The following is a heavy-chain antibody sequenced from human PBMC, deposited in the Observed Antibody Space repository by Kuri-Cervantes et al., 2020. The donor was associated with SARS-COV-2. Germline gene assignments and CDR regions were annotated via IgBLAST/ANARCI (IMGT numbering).Heavy chain of an antibody. Sequence: SETLSLTCTVSGGSISSYYWSWIRQPPGKGLEWIGYIYYSGSTNYNPSLKSRVTISVDTSKNQFSLKLSSVTAADTAVYYCARTKGTIFGVVNWFDPWGQGTLVTVSS. CDR2: IYYSGST. CDR1: GGSISSYY. CDR3: ARTKGTIFGVVNWFDP. V-gene: IGHV4-59*12. D-gene: IGHD3-3*01. J-gene: IGHJ5*02.